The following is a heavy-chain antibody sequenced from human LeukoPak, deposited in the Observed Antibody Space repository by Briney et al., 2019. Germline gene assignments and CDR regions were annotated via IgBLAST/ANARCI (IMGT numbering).Heavy chain of an antibody. CDR3: ARCSSGYYYYFDY. CDR1: GYSFTSYW. Sequence: GEALQISCKGSGYSFTSYWIGWVRQMPGKGLGWMGIIYPGDSDTRYSPSFQGQVTISADKSISTAYLQWSSLKASDTAMYYCARCSSGYYYYFDYWGQGTLVTVSS. CDR2: IYPGDSDT. V-gene: IGHV5-51*01. D-gene: IGHD3-22*01. J-gene: IGHJ4*02.